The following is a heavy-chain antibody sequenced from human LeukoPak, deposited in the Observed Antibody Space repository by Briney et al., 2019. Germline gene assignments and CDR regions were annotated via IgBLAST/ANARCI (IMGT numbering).Heavy chain of an antibody. V-gene: IGHV1-46*01. Sequence: ASVKVSCKASGYTFTSYYMHWVRQAPGQGLEWMGIINPSGGSTSYAQKFQGRVTMTRDMSTSTVYMELSSLRSEDTAVYYCAREGGYGDFRVHYYYYYMDVWGKGTTVTISS. J-gene: IGHJ6*03. CDR3: AREGGYGDFRVHYYYYYMDV. CDR2: INPSGGST. CDR1: GYTFTSYY. D-gene: IGHD4-17*01.